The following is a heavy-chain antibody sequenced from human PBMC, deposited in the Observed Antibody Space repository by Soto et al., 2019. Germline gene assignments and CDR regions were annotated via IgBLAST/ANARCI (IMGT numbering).Heavy chain of an antibody. CDR3: ARANLGLAYYGMDV. J-gene: IGHJ6*02. CDR2: IYYSGST. Sequence: SETLSLTCTFSGGSIISYYWSWIRQPPGKGLEWIGYIYYSGSTNYNPSLKSRVTISVDTSKNQFSLKLSSVTAADTAVYYCARANLGLAYYGMDVCGQRTIVTVSS. V-gene: IGHV4-59*01. CDR1: GGSIISYY. D-gene: IGHD3-10*01.